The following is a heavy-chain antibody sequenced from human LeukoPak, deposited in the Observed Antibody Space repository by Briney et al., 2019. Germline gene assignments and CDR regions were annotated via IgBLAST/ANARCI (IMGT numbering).Heavy chain of an antibody. CDR3: ARAVGYSSGWYRL. J-gene: IGHJ3*01. D-gene: IGHD6-19*01. CDR1: GGSISSDNW. Sequence: PSETLSLTCAVSGGSISSDNWWSWIRQPPGKGLEWIGEVLRSGSTNYNPSLKSRVTMSIDTSKNQFSLKLSSVTAADTAVYYCARAVGYSSGWYRLWGQGTMVTVSS. V-gene: IGHV4-4*02. CDR2: VLRSGST.